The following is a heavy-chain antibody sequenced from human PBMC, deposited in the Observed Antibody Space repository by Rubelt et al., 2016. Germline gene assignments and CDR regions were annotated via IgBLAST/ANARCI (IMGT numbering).Heavy chain of an antibody. CDR2: IRTYNGHP. J-gene: IGHJ5*02. V-gene: IGHV1-18*01. CDR3: ARGYCSSANCLFNWFDP. CDR1: GYTFTTYG. D-gene: IGHD2-2*01. Sequence: QVQLVQSGAEVKKPGASVKVSCKASGYTFTTYGISWVRQAPGQGLEWMGWIRTYNGHPNDSQNLQGRGSRTTETSRITAYMGLRSLRSDDTAMYFCARGYCSSANCLFNWFDPWGQGTLVTVSS.